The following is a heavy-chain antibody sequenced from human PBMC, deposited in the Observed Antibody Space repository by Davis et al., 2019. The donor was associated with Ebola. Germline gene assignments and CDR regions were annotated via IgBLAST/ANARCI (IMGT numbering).Heavy chain of an antibody. CDR1: GFAFSNYN. CDR2: ITTNGWST. J-gene: IGHJ4*02. Sequence: PGGSLRLSCTASGFAFSNYNMNWVRQAPGNGLEWVSSITTNGWSTYYADSVKGRFIISRDNAKNSLFLQMHSLRGDDTAVYFCARETPISSRSDWWGQGTLVTVSS. CDR3: ARETPISSRSDW. V-gene: IGHV3-48*01. D-gene: IGHD2-2*01.